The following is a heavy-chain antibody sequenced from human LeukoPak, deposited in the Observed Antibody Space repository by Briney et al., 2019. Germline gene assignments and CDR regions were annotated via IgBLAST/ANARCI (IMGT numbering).Heavy chain of an antibody. CDR3: TRICYYGTRGFYPDF. CDR1: GFTFSNSW. V-gene: IGHV3-15*01. Sequence: GGSLRLSCAASGFTFSNSWMSWVRQAPGKGLEWLGRIKSKTDGGTTDYATPVKGRFTISRDDSKNTLYLQMNSMNTEDIAVYYCTRICYYGTRGFYPDFWGQATPVTASS. J-gene: IGHJ4*02. CDR2: IKSKTDGGTT. D-gene: IGHD3-10*01.